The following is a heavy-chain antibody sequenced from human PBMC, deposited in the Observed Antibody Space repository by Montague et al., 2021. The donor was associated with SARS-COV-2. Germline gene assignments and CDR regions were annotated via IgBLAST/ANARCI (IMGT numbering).Heavy chain of an antibody. D-gene: IGHD3/OR15-3a*01. CDR2: IYLSGFT. CDR1: DVSLSTSTW. J-gene: IGHJ4*02. CDR3: ARGGLGNRGFDY. V-gene: IGHV4-4*02. Sequence: SETLSLICVVSDVSLSTSTWWSWVRQSPGKGLEWFGEIYLSGFTQYNPSVKSRVSISLDDSRSQFSLRLTSVTAADTAVYFCARGGLGNRGFDYWGQGTLVTVSS.